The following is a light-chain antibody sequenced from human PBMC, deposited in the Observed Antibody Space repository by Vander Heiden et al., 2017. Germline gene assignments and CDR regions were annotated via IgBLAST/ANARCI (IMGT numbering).Light chain of an antibody. V-gene: IGKV4-1*01. Sequence: DIVMTQSPDSLAVSLGERATINCKSSQNVLHSSNNRNYLAWYQQTPGQPPKLLIYGASNRESGVPERFSGSGSGTDFTLTISSLQAEDVAVYYCQQYYSTPPTFGGGTKVEIK. CDR2: GAS. J-gene: IGKJ4*01. CDR3: QQYYSTPPT. CDR1: QNVLHSSNNRNY.